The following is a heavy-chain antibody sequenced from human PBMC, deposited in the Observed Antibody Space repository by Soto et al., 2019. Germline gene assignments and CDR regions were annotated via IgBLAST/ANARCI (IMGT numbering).Heavy chain of an antibody. CDR1: GFTFSSYW. J-gene: IGHJ4*02. CDR3: ARGLYSSSRGVCFDY. D-gene: IGHD6-6*01. CDR2: IKQDGSEK. V-gene: IGHV3-7*05. Sequence: EVQLVESGGGLVQPGGSLRLSCAASGFTFSSYWMSWVRQAPGKGLEWVANIKQDGSEKYYVDSVKGRFTISRDNAKNSLYLQMNSLRAEDTAVYYCARGLYSSSRGVCFDYWGQGTLVTVSS.